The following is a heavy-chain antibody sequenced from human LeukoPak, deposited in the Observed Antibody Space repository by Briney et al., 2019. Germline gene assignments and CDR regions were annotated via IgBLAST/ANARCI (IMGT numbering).Heavy chain of an antibody. CDR1: GFTFSSYG. J-gene: IGHJ4*02. CDR2: ISYDGSHK. Sequence: GGSLRLSCAASGFTFSSYGMHWGRQAPGKGLEWGAVISYDGSHKYYGDSVKGRLTISRDNSKNTVYLQMSSLRTEDTAVYYCAKRSDSGSHTFDYWGQGTLVTVSS. CDR3: AKRSDSGSHTFDY. V-gene: IGHV3-30*18. D-gene: IGHD3-10*01.